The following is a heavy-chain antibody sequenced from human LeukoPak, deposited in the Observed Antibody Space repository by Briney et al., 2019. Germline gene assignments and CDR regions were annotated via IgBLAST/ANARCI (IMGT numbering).Heavy chain of an antibody. CDR2: RNHSGST. CDR3: ARVRMMFDY. J-gene: IGHJ4*02. V-gene: IGHV4-34*01. Sequence: PSETLSLTCAVYGGSLSGHYWSWIRQPPGKGLEWIGERNHSGSTNYNPSLRSRVTISVDTSKKQFSLKLSSVTAEDTAVYYCARVRMMFDYWGQGTLVTVSS. D-gene: IGHD3-16*01. CDR1: GGSLSGHY.